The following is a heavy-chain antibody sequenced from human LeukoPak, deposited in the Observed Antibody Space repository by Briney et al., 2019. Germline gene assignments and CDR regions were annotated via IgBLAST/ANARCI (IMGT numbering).Heavy chain of an antibody. CDR1: GGSISSGSYY. D-gene: IGHD5-24*01. V-gene: IGHV4-61*02. CDR2: IYTSGST. J-gene: IGHJ3*02. Sequence: PSQTLSLTCTVSGGSISSGSYYWRWIRQPAGKGLEWIGRIYTSGSTNYNPSLKSRVTISVDTSKNQFSLKLSSVTAADTAVYYCARWVPGIATPSDAFDIWGQGTMVTVSS. CDR3: ARWVPGIATPSDAFDI.